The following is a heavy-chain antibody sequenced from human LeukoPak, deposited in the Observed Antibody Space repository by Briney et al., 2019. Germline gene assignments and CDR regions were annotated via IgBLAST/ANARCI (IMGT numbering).Heavy chain of an antibody. Sequence: SETLSLTCTVSGGSISSSSYYWGWIRQPPGKGLEWIGSIYYSGSTYYNPSLKSRVTISVDTSKNQFSLKLSSVTAADTAVYYFARGVGCPPPAHDYWGQGTLVTVSS. CDR1: GGSISSSSYY. J-gene: IGHJ4*02. V-gene: IGHV4-39*07. CDR2: IYYSGST. CDR3: ARGVGCPPPAHDY. D-gene: IGHD6-19*01.